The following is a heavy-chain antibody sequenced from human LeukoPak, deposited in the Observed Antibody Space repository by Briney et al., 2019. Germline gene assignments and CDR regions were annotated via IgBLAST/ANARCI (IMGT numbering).Heavy chain of an antibody. CDR1: GYTFTSYD. V-gene: IGHV1-8*01. CDR2: MNPNSGNT. D-gene: IGHD6-13*01. J-gene: IGHJ4*02. Sequence: GASVKVSCKASGYTFTSYDINWVRQATGQGLGWMGWMNPNSGNTGYAQKFQGRVTMTRNTSISTAYMELSSLRSEDTAVYYCARVLIAAAGADFDYWGQGTLVTVSS. CDR3: ARVLIAAAGADFDY.